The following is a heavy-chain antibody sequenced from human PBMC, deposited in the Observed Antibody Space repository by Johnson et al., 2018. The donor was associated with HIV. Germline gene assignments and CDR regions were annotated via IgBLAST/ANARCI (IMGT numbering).Heavy chain of an antibody. V-gene: IGHV3-66*02. J-gene: IGHJ3*02. CDR1: GFTVSSDY. CDR2: IYSGGST. CDR3: ARVRVGAFDI. D-gene: IGHD1-26*01. Sequence: VQLVESGGGLVQPGGSLRLSCAASGFTVSSDYMTWVRQAPGKGLEWVSIIYSGGSTYYTRYVKGRFTISRDNSKNMLFLQINSLRVEDTAVYYCARVRVGAFDIWGQGTMVTVSS.